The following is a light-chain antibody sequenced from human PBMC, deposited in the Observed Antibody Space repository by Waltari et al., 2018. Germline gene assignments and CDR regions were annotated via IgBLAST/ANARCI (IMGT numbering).Light chain of an antibody. V-gene: IGKV4-1*01. CDR3: QQYYNAPWT. CDR2: WAS. J-gene: IGKJ1*01. CDR1: LTLLYSSDNKNY. Sequence: DIVMTQSPDSLAVSLGERATINCRSSLTLLYSSDNKNYLAGYQQKPGQPPKLLIYWASTRESGVPDRFSGSGSGTDFTLTISSLQAEDVAVYYCQQYYNAPWTFGQGTKVEIK.